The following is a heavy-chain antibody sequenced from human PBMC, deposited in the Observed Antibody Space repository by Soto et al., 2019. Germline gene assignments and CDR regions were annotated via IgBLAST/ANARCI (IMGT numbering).Heavy chain of an antibody. V-gene: IGHV1-69*06. CDR1: GGTFSSYA. CDR3: ARGLLTHYYDSSGYYFPFDY. Sequence: SVKVSCKASGGTFSSYAISWVRQAPGQGLEWMGGIIPIFGTANYAQKFQGRVTITADKSTSTAYMELSSLRSEDTAVYYCARGLLTHYYDSSGYYFPFDYWGQGTL. CDR2: IIPIFGTA. J-gene: IGHJ4*02. D-gene: IGHD3-22*01.